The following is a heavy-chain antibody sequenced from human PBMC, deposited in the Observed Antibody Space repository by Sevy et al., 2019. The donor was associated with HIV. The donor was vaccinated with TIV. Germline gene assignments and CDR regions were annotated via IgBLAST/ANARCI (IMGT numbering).Heavy chain of an antibody. CDR2: IRYDGSNK. J-gene: IGHJ4*02. CDR3: STPFPEVGAIHFDY. V-gene: IGHV3-30*02. CDR1: GFTFSSYG. D-gene: IGHD1-26*01. Sequence: GGSLRLSCAASGFTFSSYGMHWVRQAPGKGLEWVAFIRYDGSNKYYADSVKGRFTISRDNSKNTLYLQMNSLRAEDTAVYYWSTPFPEVGAIHFDYWGQGTLVTVSS.